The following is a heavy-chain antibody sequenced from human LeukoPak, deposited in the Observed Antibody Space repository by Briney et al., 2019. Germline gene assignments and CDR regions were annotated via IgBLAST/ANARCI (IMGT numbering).Heavy chain of an antibody. CDR3: ARGPSLFDSSPRPLY. CDR1: GFSFSNFW. Sequence: PGGSLRLSCAASGFSFSNFWVHWVRQAPGKGLVWVSRINSDGNIASYADSVKGRFTISRDNAKNTLHLQMNSLRAEDTAVYYCARGPSLFDSSPRPLYWGQGTLVTVPS. J-gene: IGHJ4*02. CDR2: INSDGNIA. V-gene: IGHV3-74*01. D-gene: IGHD6-19*01.